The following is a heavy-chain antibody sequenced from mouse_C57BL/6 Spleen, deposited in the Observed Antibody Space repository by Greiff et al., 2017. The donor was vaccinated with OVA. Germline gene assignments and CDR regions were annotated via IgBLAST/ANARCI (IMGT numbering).Heavy chain of an antibody. CDR1: GYTFTDYE. CDR2: IDPETGGT. J-gene: IGHJ2*01. CDR3: TRPLYDY. V-gene: IGHV1-15*01. Sequence: QVQLQQSGAELVRPGASVTLSCKASGYTFTDYEMHWVKQTPVHGLEWIGAIDPETGGTAFNQKFKGKAILTADKSSSTAYMELRSLTSEDSAVYYCTRPLYDYWGQGTTLTVSS.